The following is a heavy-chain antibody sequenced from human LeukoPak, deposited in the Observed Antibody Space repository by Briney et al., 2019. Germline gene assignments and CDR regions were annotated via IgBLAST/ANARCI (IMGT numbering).Heavy chain of an antibody. Sequence: SQTLSLTCTVSGGSISSSSYYWGWIRQPPGKGLEWIGSIYYSGSTYYNPSLKSRLTISVDTSKNQFSLKLSSVTAADTAVYFCARGPYSYDSSGAFDIWGQGTMVTVSS. CDR2: IYYSGST. V-gene: IGHV4-39*01. CDR3: ARGPYSYDSSGAFDI. J-gene: IGHJ3*02. D-gene: IGHD3-22*01. CDR1: GGSISSSSYY.